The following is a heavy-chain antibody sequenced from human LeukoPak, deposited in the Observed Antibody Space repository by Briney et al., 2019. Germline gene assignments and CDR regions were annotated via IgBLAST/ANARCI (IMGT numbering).Heavy chain of an antibody. CDR3: ARGTDCSGGSCYYYYGMDV. CDR1: GYTLTSYG. J-gene: IGHJ6*02. V-gene: IGHV1-69*04. Sequence: GASVKVSCEASGYTLTSYGINWVRQAPGQGLEWMGRIIPILGIANYAQKFQGRVTITADKSTSTAYMELSSLRSEDTAVYYCARGTDCSGGSCYYYYGMDVWGQGTTVTVSS. CDR2: IIPILGIA. D-gene: IGHD2-15*01.